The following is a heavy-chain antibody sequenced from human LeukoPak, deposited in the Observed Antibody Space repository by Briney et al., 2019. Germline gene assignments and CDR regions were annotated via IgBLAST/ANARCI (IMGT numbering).Heavy chain of an antibody. J-gene: IGHJ4*02. CDR1: GFTLSNYW. CDR3: ARGSGNYFLDY. V-gene: IGHV3-7*01. CDR2: IQPDGSEK. Sequence: GGSLRFSCAASGFTLSNYWTSWVRQAPGKGLGWVADIQPDGSEKYYVDSVKGRFTISRDNARNSLYLQLNSLRAEDTAFYYCARGSGNYFLDYWGQGTLVTVSS. D-gene: IGHD1-26*01.